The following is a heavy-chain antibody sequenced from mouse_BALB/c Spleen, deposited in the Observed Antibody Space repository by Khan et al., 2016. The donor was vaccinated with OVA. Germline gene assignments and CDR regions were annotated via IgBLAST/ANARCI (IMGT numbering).Heavy chain of an antibody. CDR2: ISSLAYSI. CDR1: GFTFSDYG. J-gene: IGHJ4*01. V-gene: IGHV5-15*02. Sequence: EVELVESGGGLVQPGGSRKLSCAASGFTFSDYGMAWVRQAPGKGPEWVAFISSLAYSIYYADTVTGRFTISRENAKNTLYLEMRSLGSEDTAMCYCASSWAMDYWGQGTSVTVSS. CDR3: ASSWAMDY.